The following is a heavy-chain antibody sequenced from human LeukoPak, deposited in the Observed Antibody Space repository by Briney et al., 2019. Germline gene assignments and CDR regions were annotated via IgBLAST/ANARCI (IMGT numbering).Heavy chain of an antibody. J-gene: IGHJ4*02. CDR2: ITGDGTRT. CDR1: GFTFSSCA. V-gene: IGHV3-23*01. Sequence: SGGSLRLSCAASGFTFSSCAMTWVRQAPGKGLAWVASITGDGTRTYYTDSVKGRFTISRDNSKNTLYLQMNSLRADEMAIYYCASRPRADMGPLDYWGQGTLVTVST. CDR3: ASRPRADMGPLDY. D-gene: IGHD1-14*01.